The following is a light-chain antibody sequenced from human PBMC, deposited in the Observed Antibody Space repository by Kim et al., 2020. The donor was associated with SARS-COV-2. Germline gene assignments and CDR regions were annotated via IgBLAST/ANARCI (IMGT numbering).Light chain of an antibody. J-gene: IGLJ3*02. CDR1: KLGDKY. CDR3: QAWDSSTWV. CDR2: QDS. V-gene: IGLV3-1*01. Sequence: LSPGQTASITCSGDKLGDKYACWYQQKPGQSPVLVIYQDSKRPSGIPERFSGSNSGNTATLTISGTQAMDEADYYCQAWDSSTWVFGGGTQLTVL.